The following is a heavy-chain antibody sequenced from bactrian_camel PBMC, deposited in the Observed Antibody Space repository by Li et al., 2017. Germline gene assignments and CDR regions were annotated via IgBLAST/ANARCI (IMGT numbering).Heavy chain of an antibody. D-gene: IGHD2*01. J-gene: IGHJ4*01. CDR2: ISSGGSGS. CDR1: AFTFSSFA. CDR3: AAGFSGTYLSMFTRSRYNY. V-gene: IGHV3S40*01. Sequence: DVQLVESGGGLVQPGGSLRLSCVASAFTFSSFAMSWVRQAPGKGLEWVSGISSGGSGSYYADSVKGRFTISQDKAKNTVYLLMNSLKPEDTGTYYCAAGFSGTYLSMFTRSRYNYWGQGTQVTVS.